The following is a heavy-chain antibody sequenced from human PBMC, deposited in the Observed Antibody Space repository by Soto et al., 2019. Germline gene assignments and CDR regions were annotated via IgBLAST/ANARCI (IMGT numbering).Heavy chain of an antibody. CDR1: GFTFSNYG. D-gene: IGHD6-19*01. V-gene: IGHV3-74*01. Sequence: GGSLRLSCAASGFTFSNYGMRWVRQAPGKGLVWVSRINSNGSSISYADSVKGRFTISRDNAKNTLYLQMNSLRLEDTAVYYCARETGYSSGWRQEYRGQGTLVPGFS. J-gene: IGHJ4*02. CDR3: ARETGYSSGWRQEY. CDR2: INSNGSSI.